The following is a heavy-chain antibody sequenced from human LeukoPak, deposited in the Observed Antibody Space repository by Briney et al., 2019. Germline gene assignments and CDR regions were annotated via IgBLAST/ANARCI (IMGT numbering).Heavy chain of an antibody. Sequence: SETLSLTCTVSGGSISSGSYYWSWIRQPAGKGLEWIRSIYHSGSTYYNPSLKSRVTISVDTSKNQFSLKLSSVTAADTAVYYCARGRYFDWLLYYFDYWGQGTLVTVSS. CDR2: IYHSGST. V-gene: IGHV4-39*07. CDR1: GGSISSGSYY. CDR3: ARGRYFDWLLYYFDY. D-gene: IGHD3-9*01. J-gene: IGHJ4*02.